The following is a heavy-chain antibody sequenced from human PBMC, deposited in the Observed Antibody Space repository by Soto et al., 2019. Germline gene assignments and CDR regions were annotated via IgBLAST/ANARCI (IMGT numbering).Heavy chain of an antibody. D-gene: IGHD3-16*01. CDR3: ARDNKFGGWFDP. J-gene: IGHJ5*02. Sequence: ASVKVSCKASGYTFTSYAMHWVRQAPGQRLEWMGWINAGNGNTKYSQKFQGRVTITRDTSASTAYMELSSLRSEDTAVYYCARDNKFGGWFDPWGQGTLVTVSS. CDR2: INAGNGNT. V-gene: IGHV1-3*01. CDR1: GYTFTSYA.